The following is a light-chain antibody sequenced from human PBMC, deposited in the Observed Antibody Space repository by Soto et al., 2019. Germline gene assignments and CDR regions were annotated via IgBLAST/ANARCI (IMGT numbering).Light chain of an antibody. CDR1: QSVSSSY. J-gene: IGKJ5*01. V-gene: IGKV3-15*01. CDR2: GAS. CDR3: QQYNNWPPIT. Sequence: EIVLTQSPGTLSLSPGERATLSCRAGQSVSSSYLAWYQQKPGQAPRLVIYGASTRATGVPARFSGSGFETEFTLTISSLQSEDFAVYYCQQYNNWPPITFGQGTRLEIK.